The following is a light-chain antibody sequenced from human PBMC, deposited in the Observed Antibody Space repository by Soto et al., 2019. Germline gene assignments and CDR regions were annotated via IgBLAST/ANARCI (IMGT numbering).Light chain of an antibody. CDR3: QQYTHWPVWT. J-gene: IGKJ1*01. CDR2: DAS. CDR1: QSVSSY. V-gene: IGKV3-11*01. Sequence: EIVLTQSPATLSLSPGERATLSCRASQSVSSYLAWYQQKPGQAPRLLIYDASNRATGIPARFSGSGSGTDFTLTVSSLEPEEFAIYYCQQYTHWPVWTFGQGTKVDIK.